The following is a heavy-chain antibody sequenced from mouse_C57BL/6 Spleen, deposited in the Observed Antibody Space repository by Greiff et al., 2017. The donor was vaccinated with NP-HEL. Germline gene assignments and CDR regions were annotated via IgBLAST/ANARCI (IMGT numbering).Heavy chain of an antibody. CDR1: GFSFNTYA. CDR2: IRSKSNNYAT. Sequence: EVMLVESGGGLVQPKGSLKLSCAASGFSFNTYAMNWVRQAPGKGLEWVARIRSKSNNYATYYADSVKDRVTISRDDSESMLYLQMNNLKTEDTAMYYCVRHESWYFEVWGTGTTVTVSS. CDR3: VRHESWYFEV. J-gene: IGHJ1*03. V-gene: IGHV10-1*01.